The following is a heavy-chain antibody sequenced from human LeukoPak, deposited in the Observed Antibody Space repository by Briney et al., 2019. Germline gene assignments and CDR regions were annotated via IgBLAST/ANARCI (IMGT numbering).Heavy chain of an antibody. J-gene: IGHJ4*02. CDR2: IYYSGST. V-gene: IGHV4-39*01. D-gene: IGHD3-22*01. CDR3: ASTTYYYDSSGYPNLGNFDY. CDR1: GGPISSSSYY. Sequence: PSETLSLTCTVSGGPISSSSYYWGWIRQPPGKGLEWIGSIYYSGSTYYNPSLKSRVTISVDTSKNQFSLKLSSVTAADTAVYYCASTTYYYDSSGYPNLGNFDYWGQGTLVTVSS.